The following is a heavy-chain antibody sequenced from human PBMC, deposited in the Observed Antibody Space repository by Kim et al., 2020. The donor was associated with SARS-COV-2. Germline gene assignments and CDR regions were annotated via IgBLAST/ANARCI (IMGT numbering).Heavy chain of an antibody. Sequence: ASVKVSCKASGDIFTNYAFVWVRQAPGQGLEWMGWISAYSGEKNYAPRFQGRTVMTTETSTTTVYMELSSLTYXDTAVYYCARDRTTLFXGGYWGQGTLVTVSS. CDR1: GDIFTNYA. D-gene: IGHD2-2*01. J-gene: IGHJ4*02. CDR2: ISAYSGEK. CDR3: ARDRTTLFXGGY. V-gene: IGHV1-18*01.